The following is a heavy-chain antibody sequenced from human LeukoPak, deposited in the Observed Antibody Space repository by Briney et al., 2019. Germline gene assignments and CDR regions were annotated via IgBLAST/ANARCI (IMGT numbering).Heavy chain of an antibody. CDR2: TYYRSKWYN. J-gene: IGHJ4*02. V-gene: IGHV6-1*01. D-gene: IGHD5-18*01. Sequence: SQTLSLTCAISGDSVSSKSAAWNWIRQSPSRGLEWLGRTYYRSKWYNEYAVSVKSRVIINPDTSTNQFSLQLNSMTPEDTAVYYCARTAMRVVDSWGQGTLVTVSS. CDR1: GDSVSSKSAA. CDR3: ARTAMRVVDS.